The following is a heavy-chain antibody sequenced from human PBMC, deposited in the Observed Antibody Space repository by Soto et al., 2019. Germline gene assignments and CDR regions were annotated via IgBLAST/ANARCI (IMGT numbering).Heavy chain of an antibody. D-gene: IGHD3-3*01. CDR3: ANFGYDFWSGYYTYYGMDV. CDR2: ISYDGSNK. CDR1: GFTFSSYA. V-gene: IGHV3-30-3*01. J-gene: IGHJ6*02. Sequence: QVQLVESGGGVVQPGRSLRLSCAASGFTFSSYAMHWVRQAPGKGLEWVAVISYDGSNKYYADSVKGRFTISRDNSKNTLYLQMNSLRAEDTAVYYCANFGYDFWSGYYTYYGMDVWGQGTTVTVSS.